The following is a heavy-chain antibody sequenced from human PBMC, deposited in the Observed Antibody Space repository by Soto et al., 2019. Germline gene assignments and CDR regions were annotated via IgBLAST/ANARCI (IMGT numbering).Heavy chain of an antibody. CDR1: GFTFSSYA. V-gene: IGHV3-23*01. J-gene: IGHJ3*02. CDR3: AKDLAVTMIVVVINLRAFDI. D-gene: IGHD3-22*01. CDR2: ISGSGGST. Sequence: GGSLRLSCAASGFTFSSYAMSWVRQAPGKGLEWVSAISGSGGSTYYADSVKGRFTISRDNSKNTLYLQMNSLRAEDTAVYYCAKDLAVTMIVVVINLRAFDIWGQGTMVTVSS.